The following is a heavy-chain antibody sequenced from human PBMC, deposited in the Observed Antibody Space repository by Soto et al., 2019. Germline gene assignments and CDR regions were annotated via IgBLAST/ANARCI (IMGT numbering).Heavy chain of an antibody. CDR2: INAGNGNT. Sequence: QVQLVQSGAEVKKPGASVKVSCKASGYTFTSYAMHWVRQAPGQRLEWMGWINAGNGNTKYSQKFQGRVTITRDTSSSTAYMELSSLRSEDTAMYYRASSITIPAAIGYWGQGTLGTVSS. CDR1: GYTFTSYA. J-gene: IGHJ4*02. CDR3: ASSITIPAAIGY. D-gene: IGHD2-2*02. V-gene: IGHV1-3*01.